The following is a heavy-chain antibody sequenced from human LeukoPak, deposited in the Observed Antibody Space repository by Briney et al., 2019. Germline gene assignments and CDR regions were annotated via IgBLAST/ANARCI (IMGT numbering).Heavy chain of an antibody. CDR3: ARDWSICSSTSCYSFPFY. J-gene: IGHJ4*02. CDR1: RDSISSGSYY. D-gene: IGHD2-2*01. V-gene: IGHV4-61*02. Sequence: SETLSLTCTVSRDSISSGSYYWSWVRQPAGKGLEWIGRVYTSGNTNYNPSLKSRVTISVDTSKNQFSLKLSSVTAADTAVYYCARDWSICSSTSCYSFPFYWGQGTLVTVSS. CDR2: VYTSGNT.